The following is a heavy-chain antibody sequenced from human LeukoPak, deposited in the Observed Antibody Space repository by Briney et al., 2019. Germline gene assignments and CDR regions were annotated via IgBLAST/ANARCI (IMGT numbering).Heavy chain of an antibody. D-gene: IGHD2/OR15-2a*01. CDR2: INSDGSWT. J-gene: IGHJ4*02. Sequence: QPGGSLRLSWAAAGYYWMHWLCQAPGKGLVWVSHINSDGSWTSYADSVKGRFTISKDNAKNTVYLQMNSLRAEDTAVYYCVSFYETYWGRGTLVTVSS. CDR3: VSFYETY. CDR1: GYYW. V-gene: IGHV3-74*01.